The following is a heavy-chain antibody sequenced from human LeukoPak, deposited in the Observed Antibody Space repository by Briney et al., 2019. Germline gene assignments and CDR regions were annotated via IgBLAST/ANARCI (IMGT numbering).Heavy chain of an antibody. CDR2: ISGNGGNT. Sequence: GGSLRLSCSASGFTFSNYPMHWVPQSPGKGLEYFSGISGNGGNTYYANSVKGRFTISRDNSKHTLYLQMGSLRAEDMAVYYCARSKRWLEHYWYFDLWGRGTLVTVSS. CDR1: GFTFSNYP. J-gene: IGHJ2*01. D-gene: IGHD5-24*01. CDR3: ARSKRWLEHYWYFDL. V-gene: IGHV3-64*01.